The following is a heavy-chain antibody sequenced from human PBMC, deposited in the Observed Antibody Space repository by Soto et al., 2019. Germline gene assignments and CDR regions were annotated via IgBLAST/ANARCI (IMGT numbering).Heavy chain of an antibody. CDR1: GGSFSGYY. CDR3: ARARYCSGGSCYANDAFDI. CDR2: INHSGST. J-gene: IGHJ3*02. D-gene: IGHD2-15*01. V-gene: IGHV4-34*01. Sequence: SETLSLTCAVYGGSFSGYYWSWIRQPPGKGLEWIGEINHSGSTNYNPSLKSRVTMSVDTSKNQFSLKLSSVTAADTAVYYCARARYCSGGSCYANDAFDIWGQGTMVTVSS.